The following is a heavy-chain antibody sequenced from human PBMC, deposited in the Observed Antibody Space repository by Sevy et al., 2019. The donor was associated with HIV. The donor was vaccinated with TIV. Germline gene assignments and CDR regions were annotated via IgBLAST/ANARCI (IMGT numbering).Heavy chain of an antibody. CDR2: IRTKTYGGTT. J-gene: IGHJ4*02. CDR1: GFTFGDYN. D-gene: IGHD2-15*01. Sequence: GGSLRLSCTASGFTFGDYNINWLRQAPGKGLEWVGFIRTKTYGGTTEYAASGKGRFTISRDDSKSIAYLQMNSLKTEDTAVYYSSRAITHITLNRVVTPYYFDYWGQGTLVTVSS. CDR3: SRAITHITLNRVVTPYYFDY. V-gene: IGHV3-49*03.